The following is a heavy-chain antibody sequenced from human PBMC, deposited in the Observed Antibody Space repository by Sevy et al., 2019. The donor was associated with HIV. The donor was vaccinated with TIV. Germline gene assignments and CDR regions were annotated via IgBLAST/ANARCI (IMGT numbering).Heavy chain of an antibody. V-gene: IGHV3-21*01. J-gene: IGHJ4*02. CDR1: GFTFNSYT. CDR3: ARESIAVAGIGYYFHY. Sequence: GGSLRLSCAASGFTFNSYTMNWVRQAPGKGLEWVSSITSGSTYIYYADSVKGRFTISRDNAKNSLYLQMNNLRAEDTAVYYCARESIAVAGIGYYFHYWGQGTLVTVSS. D-gene: IGHD6-19*01. CDR2: ITSGSTYI.